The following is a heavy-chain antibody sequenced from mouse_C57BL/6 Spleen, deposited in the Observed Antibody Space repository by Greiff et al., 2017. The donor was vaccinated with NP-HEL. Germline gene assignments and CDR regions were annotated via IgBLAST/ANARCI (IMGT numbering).Heavy chain of an antibody. CDR3: ARDGTMVTTNYYFDY. V-gene: IGHV1-81*01. J-gene: IGHJ2*01. CDR2: IYPRSGNT. D-gene: IGHD2-2*01. Sequence: VKLVESGAELARPGASVKLSCKASGYTFTSYGISWVKQRTGQGLEWIGEIYPRSGNTYYNEKFKGKATLTADKSSSTAYMELRSLTSEDSAVYFCARDGTMVTTNYYFDYWGQGTTRTVSS. CDR1: GYTFTSYG.